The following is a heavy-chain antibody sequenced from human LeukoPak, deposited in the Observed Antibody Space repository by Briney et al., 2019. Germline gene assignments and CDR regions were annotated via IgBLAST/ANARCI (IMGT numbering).Heavy chain of an antibody. Sequence: PGGSLRLSCAASGFTFSSSAMSWVRQVPGKGLEWVSGISASGGSTSYADSVKGRFTISRDNSKNTLYLQMNNLRAEDTAIYYCARVGSRYCSGANCYDGFWGQGTLVSVSS. D-gene: IGHD2-15*01. CDR3: ARVGSRYCSGANCYDGF. CDR1: GFTFSSSA. V-gene: IGHV3-23*01. CDR2: ISASGGST. J-gene: IGHJ4*02.